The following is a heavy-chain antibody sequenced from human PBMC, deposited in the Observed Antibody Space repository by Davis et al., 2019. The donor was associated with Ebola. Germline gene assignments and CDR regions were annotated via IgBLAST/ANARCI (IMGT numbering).Heavy chain of an antibody. CDR3: ARGPGPSGAVVVPAAISLNLDY. CDR2: INHSGST. D-gene: IGHD2-2*01. V-gene: IGHV4-34*01. J-gene: IGHJ4*02. CDR1: GGSFSGYY. Sequence: MPSETLSLTCAVYGGSFSGYYWSWIRQPPGKGLEWIGEINHSGSTNYNPSLKSRVTISVDTSKNQFSLKLSSVTAADTAVYYCARGPGPSGAVVVPAAISLNLDYWGQGTLVTVSS.